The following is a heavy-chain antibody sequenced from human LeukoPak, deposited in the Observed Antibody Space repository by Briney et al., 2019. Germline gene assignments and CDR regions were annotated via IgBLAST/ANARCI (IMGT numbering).Heavy chain of an antibody. CDR3: ARLGLRGYSYGPVDYYYGMDV. CDR1: GFTFGNYA. Sequence: PGGSLRLSCEASGFTFGNYAMNWVRQAPGKGLEWVANIKQDGSENYYVDSVKGRFTISRDNAKNSLYLQMNSLRAEDTAVYYCARLGLRGYSYGPVDYYYGMDVWGQGTTVTVSS. J-gene: IGHJ6*02. D-gene: IGHD5-18*01. CDR2: IKQDGSEN. V-gene: IGHV3-7*01.